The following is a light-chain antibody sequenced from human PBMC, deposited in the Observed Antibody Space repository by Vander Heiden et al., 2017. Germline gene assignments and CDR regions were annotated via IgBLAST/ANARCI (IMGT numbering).Light chain of an antibody. CDR2: EVS. Sequence: QSALTQPASVSGAPGQSITISCTGTSRDVGGYNYVSWYQNHPGKAPILMIYEVSNRPSGVSDRFSVSKSGNTASLTISGLQAEAVADYYCSAYTGSATSTVVFGGGTRLTVL. CDR3: SAYTGSATSTVV. J-gene: IGLJ2*01. CDR1: SRDVGGYNY. V-gene: IGLV2-14*01.